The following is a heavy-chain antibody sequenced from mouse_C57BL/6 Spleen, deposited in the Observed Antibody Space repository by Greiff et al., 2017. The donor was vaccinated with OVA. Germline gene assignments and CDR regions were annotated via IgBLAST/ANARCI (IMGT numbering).Heavy chain of an antibody. CDR3: ARCYYGSSPAWFAY. V-gene: IGHV1-72*01. CDR2: IDPNSGGT. Sequence: QVHVKQPGAELVKPGASVKLSCKASGYTFTSYWMHWVKQRPGRGLEWIGRIDPNSGGTKYNEKFKSKATLTVDKPSSTAYMQLSSLTSEDSAVYYCARCYYGSSPAWFAYWGQGTLVTVSA. J-gene: IGHJ3*01. CDR1: GYTFTSYW. D-gene: IGHD1-1*01.